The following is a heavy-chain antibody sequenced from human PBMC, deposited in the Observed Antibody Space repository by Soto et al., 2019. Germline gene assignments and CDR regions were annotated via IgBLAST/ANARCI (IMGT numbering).Heavy chain of an antibody. J-gene: IGHJ1*01. CDR1: GFIFGNYW. CDR2: IHKDGTIR. CDR3: TRMAVGYGESSEGY. D-gene: IGHD5-12*01. Sequence: EVQLVESGGGIVQPGGSLRLSCVASGFIFGNYWMHWVRQEPGKGLVWVARIHKDGTIRNYADSVKGRFTISRDNDKNTVFLQMESLRVDDTAVYYCTRMAVGYGESSEGYGGQGALVTVSS. V-gene: IGHV3-74*01.